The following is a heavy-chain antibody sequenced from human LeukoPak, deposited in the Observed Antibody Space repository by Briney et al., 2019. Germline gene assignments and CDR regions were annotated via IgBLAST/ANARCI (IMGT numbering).Heavy chain of an antibody. CDR2: ISGSGGST. Sequence: GGSLRLSCAASGFTFYNYAMHWVRQAPGKGLEWVAAISGSGGSTYYADSVKGRFTMSRDNSKNTLYLQMNSLRAEDTAVYYCAKDAQYYYGSGDYWGQGTLVTVSS. J-gene: IGHJ4*02. CDR1: GFTFYNYA. D-gene: IGHD3-10*01. V-gene: IGHV3-23*01. CDR3: AKDAQYYYGSGDY.